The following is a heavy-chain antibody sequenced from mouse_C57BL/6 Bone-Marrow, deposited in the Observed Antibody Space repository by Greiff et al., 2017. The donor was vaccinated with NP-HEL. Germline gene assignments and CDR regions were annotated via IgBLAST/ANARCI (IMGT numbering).Heavy chain of an antibody. Sequence: VQLQQPGAELVRPGSSVKLSCKASGYTFTSYWMDWVKQRPGQGLEWIGNIYPSDSETHYNQKFKDKATLTVDKSSSTAYMQLSSLTSEDSAVYYCARMVTTRYYFDYWGQGTTLTVSS. J-gene: IGHJ2*01. CDR1: GYTFTSYW. V-gene: IGHV1-61*01. CDR2: IYPSDSET. D-gene: IGHD2-3*01. CDR3: ARMVTTRYYFDY.